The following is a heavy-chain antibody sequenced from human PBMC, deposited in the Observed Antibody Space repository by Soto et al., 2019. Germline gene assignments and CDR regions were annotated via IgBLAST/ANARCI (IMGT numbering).Heavy chain of an antibody. CDR2: ISAYNGNT. V-gene: IGHV1-18*01. CDR1: GYTFTSYG. Sequence: ASVKVSCKASGYTFTSYGISWVRQAPGQGLEWMGWISAYNGNTNYAQKLQGRVTMTTDTSTSTAYTELRSLRSDDTAVYYCNYYYGDYFDYWGQGTLVTVSS. J-gene: IGHJ4*02. CDR3: NYYYGDYFDY. D-gene: IGHD3-22*01.